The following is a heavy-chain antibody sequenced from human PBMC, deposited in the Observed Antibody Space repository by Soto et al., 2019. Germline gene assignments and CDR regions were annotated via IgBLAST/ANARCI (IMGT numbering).Heavy chain of an antibody. CDR3: ASSGYYYYYYGMDV. CDR1: GGSISSSSYY. CDR2: IYYSGST. D-gene: IGHD3-10*01. Sequence: QLQLQESGPGLVKPSETLSLTCTVSGGSISSSSYYWGWIRQPPGKGLEWIGSIYYSGSTYYNPSLKSRVTISVDTSKNQFSLKLSSVTAADTAVYYCASSGYYYYYYGMDVWGQGTTVTVSS. J-gene: IGHJ6*02. V-gene: IGHV4-39*01.